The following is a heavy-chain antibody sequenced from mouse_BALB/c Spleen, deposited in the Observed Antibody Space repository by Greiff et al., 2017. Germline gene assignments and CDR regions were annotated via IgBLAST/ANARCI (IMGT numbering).Heavy chain of an antibody. CDR1: GFTFSSFG. CDR3: ARDGYDEGFAY. D-gene: IGHD2-2*01. J-gene: IGHJ3*01. Sequence: EVKLMESGGGLVQPGGSRKLSCAASGFTFSSFGMHWVRQAPEKGLEWVAYISSGSSTIYYADTVKGRFTISRDNPKNTLFLQMTSLRSEDTAMYYCARDGYDEGFAYWGQGTLVTVSA. V-gene: IGHV5-17*02. CDR2: ISSGSSTI.